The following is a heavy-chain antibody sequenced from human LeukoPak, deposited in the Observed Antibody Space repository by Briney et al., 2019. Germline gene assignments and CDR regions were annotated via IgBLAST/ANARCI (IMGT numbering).Heavy chain of an antibody. J-gene: IGHJ4*02. V-gene: IGHV3-9*01. CDR2: ISWNSASV. CDR1: GFTFDDYG. CDR3: AKDYGYSSSWYDY. D-gene: IGHD6-13*01. Sequence: GGSLRLSCEASGFTFDDYGMHWVRQAPGKGLEWVSTISWNSASVGYVDYVKGRFTISRDNAKKTLYLQMNSLRPEDTALYYCAKDYGYSSSWYDYWGQGTLVTVSS.